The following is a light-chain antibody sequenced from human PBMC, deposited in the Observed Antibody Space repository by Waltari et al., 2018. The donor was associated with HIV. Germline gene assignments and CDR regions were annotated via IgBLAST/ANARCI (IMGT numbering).Light chain of an antibody. CDR1: TLGAIY. J-gene: IGLJ2*01. V-gene: IGLV3-1*01. Sequence: SYELTQPPSVSVSPGQTARITCSGDTLGAIYACWYQQRPGQSPVLFIYQDNTRPLGMPERFSGSKSGNTATLTISGTQPMDEADYFCQAWDSSTVLFGGGTKLTVL. CDR2: QDN. CDR3: QAWDSSTVL.